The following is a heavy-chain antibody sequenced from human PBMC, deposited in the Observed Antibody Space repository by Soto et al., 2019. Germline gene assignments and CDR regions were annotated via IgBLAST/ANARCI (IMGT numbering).Heavy chain of an antibody. J-gene: IGHJ5*02. CDR3: AKSRSGQQLRFDP. V-gene: IGHV3-9*01. CDR1: GFTFDDYA. D-gene: IGHD6-13*01. Sequence: HPGGSLRLSCAASGFTFDDYAMHWVRQAPGKGLEWVSGISWNSCSIGYADSVKGRFTISRDNAKNSLYLQMNSLRAEDTALYYCAKSRSGQQLRFDPWGQGTLVTVSS. CDR2: ISWNSCSI.